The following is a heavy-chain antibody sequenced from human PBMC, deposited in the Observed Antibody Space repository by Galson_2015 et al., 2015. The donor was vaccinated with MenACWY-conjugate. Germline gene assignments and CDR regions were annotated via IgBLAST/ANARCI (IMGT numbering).Heavy chain of an antibody. J-gene: IGHJ3*01. CDR3: TRAKEQWLSKTFDV. D-gene: IGHD6-19*01. Sequence: SLRLSCAASGFTFNTPWMGWVRQAPGAGEQWGAKIKHDGSGTYYVDSVKGRFTISRDNARNSLYLHMNNLRAEDPAVYYFTRAKEQWLSKTFDVWGQGTMVTVSS. V-gene: IGHV3-7*01. CDR2: IKHDGSGT. CDR1: GFTFNTPW.